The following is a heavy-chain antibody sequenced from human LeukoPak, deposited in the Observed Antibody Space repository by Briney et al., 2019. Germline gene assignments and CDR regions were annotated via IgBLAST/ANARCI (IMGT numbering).Heavy chain of an antibody. V-gene: IGHV1-2*02. CDR1: GYTFTGYY. CDR2: VNPNSGGT. D-gene: IGHD4-17*01. J-gene: IGHJ4*02. Sequence: ASVKVSCKASGYTFTGYYIHWVRQAPGQGLEWMGWVNPNSGGTNYAQKFQGRVTMTRDTSISTAYMELSRLRSDDTAVYYCARVRIPWAVTTGFDYWGQGTLVTVSS. CDR3: ARVRIPWAVTTGFDY.